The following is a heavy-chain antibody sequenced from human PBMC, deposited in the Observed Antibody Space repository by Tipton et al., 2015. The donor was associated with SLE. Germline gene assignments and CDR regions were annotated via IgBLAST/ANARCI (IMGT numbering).Heavy chain of an antibody. J-gene: IGHJ3*02. Sequence: TLSLTCTVSGGSISSYYWSWIRQPPGKGLEWIGYIYYSGSTNYNPSLKSRVTISIDTSKNQFSLKLSSVTAADTAVYYCARVFYDHLDAFDIWGQGTMVTVSS. CDR2: IYYSGST. V-gene: IGHV4-59*01. D-gene: IGHD3-3*01. CDR1: GGSISSYY. CDR3: ARVFYDHLDAFDI.